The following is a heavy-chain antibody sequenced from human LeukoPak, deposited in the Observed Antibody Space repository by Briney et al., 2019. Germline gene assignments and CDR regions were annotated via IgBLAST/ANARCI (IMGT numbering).Heavy chain of an antibody. J-gene: IGHJ6*03. CDR2: IIPIFGTA. CDR3: ARVTNIVVVPSYYMHV. Sequence: SVKVSCKASGGTFSSYAISWVRQAPGQGLEWMGVIIPIFGTANYAQKFQGRVTISADTSTSTAYMELSSLRSEDTAVYYFARVTNIVVVPSYYMHVWAEGTAVSVSS. D-gene: IGHD2-2*01. CDR1: GGTFSSYA. V-gene: IGHV1-69*06.